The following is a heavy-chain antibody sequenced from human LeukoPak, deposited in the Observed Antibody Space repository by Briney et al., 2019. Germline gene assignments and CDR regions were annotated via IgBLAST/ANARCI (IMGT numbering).Heavy chain of an antibody. D-gene: IGHD6-19*01. CDR3: ARARPLYSSGWYGYYGMDV. Sequence: ASVTVSCTASGYTFTGYYMHWVRQAPGQGLEWMGWINPNSGGTNYAQKFQGRVTMTRDTSISTAYMELSRLRSDDTAVYYCARARPLYSSGWYGYYGMDVWGQGTTVTVSS. CDR2: INPNSGGT. CDR1: GYTFTGYY. J-gene: IGHJ6*02. V-gene: IGHV1-2*02.